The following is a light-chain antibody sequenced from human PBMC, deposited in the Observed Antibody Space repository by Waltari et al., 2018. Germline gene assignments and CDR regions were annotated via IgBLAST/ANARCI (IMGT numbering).Light chain of an antibody. J-gene: IGLJ1*01. CDR2: EVT. CDR3: CSDAGSGTYV. V-gene: IGLV2-23*02. Sequence: QSALTQPASVSGSPGQSITISRPGTRSDLGKYNSVSWCPHLPGNVPTVMITEVTKRPSGVSNRFSGAKSGNTAALTISGLQADDEAEYYCCSDAGSGTYVFGTGTKLTV. CDR1: RSDLGKYNS.